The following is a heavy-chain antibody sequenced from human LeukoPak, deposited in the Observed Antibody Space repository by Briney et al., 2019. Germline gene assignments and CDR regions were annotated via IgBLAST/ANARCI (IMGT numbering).Heavy chain of an antibody. CDR1: GFTFSNYA. J-gene: IGHJ4*02. CDR3: AKDRLAYSYAQPFDY. CDR2: ISASGGST. Sequence: GGSLRLSCAASGFTFSNYAMSWVRQAPGKGLEWVSGISASGGSTYYAGSVKGRFTISRDNSKKNTLFLQMSSLRAEDTAVYYCAKDRLAYSYAQPFDYWGQGTLVTVSS. D-gene: IGHD3-16*01. V-gene: IGHV3-23*01.